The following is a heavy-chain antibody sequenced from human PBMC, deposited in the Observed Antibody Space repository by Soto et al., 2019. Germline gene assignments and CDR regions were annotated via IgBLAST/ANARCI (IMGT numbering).Heavy chain of an antibody. D-gene: IGHD3-10*01. J-gene: IGHJ3*02. CDR3: ARDHGVYYGSGRGGAFDI. V-gene: IGHV4-59*01. CDR1: GVSISSYC. CDR2: IYYSGST. Sequence: SETLSLTCTVSGVSISSYCWSWIRQPPGKGLEWIGYIYYSGSTNYNPSLKSRVTISVDTSKNQFSLKLSSVTAADTAVYYCARDHGVYYGSGRGGAFDIWGQGTMVTVSS.